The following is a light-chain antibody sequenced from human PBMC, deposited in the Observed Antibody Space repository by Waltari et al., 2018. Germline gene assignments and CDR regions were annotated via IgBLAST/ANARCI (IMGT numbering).Light chain of an antibody. CDR1: SLRSYY. CDR3: NSRDSSGNHQVV. J-gene: IGLJ2*01. CDR2: GKN. Sequence: SSELTQDPAVSVALGQTVRITCQGDSLRSYYASWYQQKPGQAPLLVIYGKNNRPSGIPDRFSGSSSGNTASLTITGAQAEDEADYYCNSRDSSGNHQVVFGGGTKLTVL. V-gene: IGLV3-19*01.